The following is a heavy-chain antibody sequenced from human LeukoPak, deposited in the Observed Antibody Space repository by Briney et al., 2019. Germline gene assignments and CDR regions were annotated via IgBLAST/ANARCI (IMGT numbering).Heavy chain of an antibody. CDR1: GYTFTNYD. CDR2: MSPNSGNT. V-gene: IGHV1-8*01. Sequence: ASVKVSCKASGYTFTNYDINWVRQATEQGLEWMGWMSPNSGNTGYARKFQGRVTMTRDTSITTAYMELTNLRSEDTATYYCVRAPPNWGFNFWGQGTLVTVSS. CDR3: VRAPPNWGFNF. J-gene: IGHJ5*01. D-gene: IGHD1-1*01.